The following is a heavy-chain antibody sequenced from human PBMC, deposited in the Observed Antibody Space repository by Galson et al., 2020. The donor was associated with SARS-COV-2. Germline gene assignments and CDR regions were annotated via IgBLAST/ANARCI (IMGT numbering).Heavy chain of an antibody. V-gene: IGHV4-59*01. D-gene: IGHD4-17*01. J-gene: IGHJ4*02. CDR1: GGSISSYS. CDR3: ARGGRDDYGIDY. Sequence: ASETLSLTCTVSGGSISSYSWKWIRQPPGQGLDWIGSIYHSGSTNYNPSLKSRVTISLDTSKNQFSLNLSSVTAADTAVYYCARGGRDDYGIDYWGQGTLVTVSS. CDR2: IYHSGST.